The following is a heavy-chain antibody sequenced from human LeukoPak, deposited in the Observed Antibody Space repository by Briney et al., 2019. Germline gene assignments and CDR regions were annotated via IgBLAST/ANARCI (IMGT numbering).Heavy chain of an antibody. CDR2: INAGNGNT. CDR3: ARGEYGSGSLRDNWFDP. Sequence: ASVKASCKASGYTFTSYAMHWVRQAPGQRLEWMGWINAGNGNTKYSQKFQGRVTITRDTSASTAYMELSSLRSEDTAVYYCARGEYGSGSLRDNWFDPWGQGTLVTVSS. V-gene: IGHV1-3*01. J-gene: IGHJ5*02. CDR1: GYTFTSYA. D-gene: IGHD3-10*01.